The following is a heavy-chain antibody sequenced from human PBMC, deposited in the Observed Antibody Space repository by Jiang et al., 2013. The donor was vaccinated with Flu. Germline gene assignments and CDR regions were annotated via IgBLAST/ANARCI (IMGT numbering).Heavy chain of an antibody. J-gene: IGHJ4*02. Sequence: VKKPGPSVKVSCKASGYTFTSYHMHWVRQAPGQGLEWMGIINPSGGSTSYAQKFQGRVTMTRDTSTSTVYMELSSLRSEDTAVYYCARVATVTTWFDYWGQGTLVTVSS. CDR3: ARVATVTTWFDY. D-gene: IGHD4-17*01. CDR1: GYTFTSYH. V-gene: IGHV1-46*01. CDR2: INPSGGST.